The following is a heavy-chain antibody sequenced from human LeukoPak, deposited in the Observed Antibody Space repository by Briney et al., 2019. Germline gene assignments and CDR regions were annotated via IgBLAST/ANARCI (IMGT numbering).Heavy chain of an antibody. D-gene: IGHD1-26*01. CDR2: IGTRSNPI. V-gene: IGHV3-11*01. J-gene: IGHJ4*02. Sequence: GGSLRLSCAASGFSFSDFYMSWIRQAPGMGLEWISYIGTRSNPICYADSVKGRFTISRDDAKNSLYLQMNSLRDEDTAVYFCAREARGSGRDFDYWGQGILVTVSS. CDR3: AREARGSGRDFDY. CDR1: GFSFSDFY.